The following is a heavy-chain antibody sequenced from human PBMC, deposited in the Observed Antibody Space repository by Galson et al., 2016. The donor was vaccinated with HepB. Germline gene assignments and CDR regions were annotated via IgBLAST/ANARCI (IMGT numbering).Heavy chain of an antibody. Sequence: SLRLSCAASGFTFSRYAMIWVRQAPGKGPEWVSYITSSSSVIYYADSVKGRFTVSRDNAKNSLYLQMNSLRDEDTAVYYCARDPSGYTSHPLYWGQGTLVTVSS. D-gene: IGHD3-9*01. CDR2: ITSSSSVI. J-gene: IGHJ4*02. CDR1: GFTFSRYA. V-gene: IGHV3-48*02. CDR3: ARDPSGYTSHPLY.